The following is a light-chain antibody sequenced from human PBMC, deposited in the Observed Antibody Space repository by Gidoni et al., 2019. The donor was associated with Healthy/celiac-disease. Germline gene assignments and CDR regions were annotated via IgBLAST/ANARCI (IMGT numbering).Light chain of an antibody. CDR3: QTWGTGIV. CDR2: LNSDGSH. CDR1: SGHSSYA. J-gene: IGLJ2*01. V-gene: IGLV4-69*01. Sequence: QLVLTHSPSASASLGASVKLTCTLSSGHSSYAIAWHQQQPEKGPRYLMKLNSDGSHSKGDGIPDRFSGSSSGAERYLTISSLQSEDEADYYCQTWGTGIVFGGGTKLTVL.